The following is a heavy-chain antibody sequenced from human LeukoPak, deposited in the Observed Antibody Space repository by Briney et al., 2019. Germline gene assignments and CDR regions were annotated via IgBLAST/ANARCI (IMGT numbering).Heavy chain of an antibody. CDR2: IIGSGGST. CDR3: AKDLPGRRYYGSDSSGY. D-gene: IGHD3-10*01. V-gene: IGHV3-23*01. J-gene: IGHJ4*02. Sequence: GGSLRLSCAASGFTFTSYAMSWVRQAPGKGLEWVSAIIGSGGSTYYADSVKGRFTISRDNSKNTLYLQMNSLRAEDTAVYYCAKDLPGRRYYGSDSSGYWGQGTLVTVSS. CDR1: GFTFTSYA.